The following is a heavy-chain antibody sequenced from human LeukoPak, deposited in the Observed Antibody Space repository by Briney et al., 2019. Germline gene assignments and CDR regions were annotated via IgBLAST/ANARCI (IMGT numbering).Heavy chain of an antibody. CDR1: GFTVSSNY. CDR2: IYSGGST. J-gene: IGHJ5*02. CDR3: VREVSAWPKNWFDP. V-gene: IGHV3-53*01. Sequence: GGSLRLSCAASGFTVSSNYMSWVRRAPGKGLEWLSVIYSGGSTYYADSVKGRFTISRDNSKNTVYLEMSSLRAEDTAVYYCVREVSAWPKNWFDPWGQGTLVTVSS. D-gene: IGHD3-3*01.